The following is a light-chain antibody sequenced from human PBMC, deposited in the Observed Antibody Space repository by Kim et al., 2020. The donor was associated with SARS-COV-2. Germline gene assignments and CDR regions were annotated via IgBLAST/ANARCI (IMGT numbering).Light chain of an antibody. J-gene: IGKJ4*01. CDR2: AAS. Sequence: DVQMTQSPSSLSASVGDRVTITCRASQGISNYLAWYQQRPGKVPKLLIYAASALQSGVPSRFSGSGSGTDFTLTIRGLQPEDVATYYCQTELTFGGGTKVDIK. V-gene: IGKV1-27*01. CDR1: QGISNY. CDR3: QTELT.